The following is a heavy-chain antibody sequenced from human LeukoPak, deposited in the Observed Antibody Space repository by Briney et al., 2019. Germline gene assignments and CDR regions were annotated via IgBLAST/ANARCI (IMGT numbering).Heavy chain of an antibody. J-gene: IGHJ4*02. CDR1: GFTFSSYA. CDR3: ARDRTGYSSGWYLY. Sequence: GRSLRLSCAASGFTFSSYAMHWVRQAPGKGLEWVAVISYDGSNKYYADSVKGRFTISRDNSRNTLYLQMNSLRAEDTAVYYCARDRTGYSSGWYLYWGQGTLVTVSS. V-gene: IGHV3-30*04. D-gene: IGHD6-19*01. CDR2: ISYDGSNK.